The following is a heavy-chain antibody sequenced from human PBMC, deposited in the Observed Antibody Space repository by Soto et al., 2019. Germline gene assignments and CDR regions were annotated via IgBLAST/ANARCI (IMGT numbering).Heavy chain of an antibody. J-gene: IGHJ4*02. D-gene: IGHD3-10*01. Sequence: GGSLRLSCSASGFTFSGYVMNWVRQAPGKGLEWVSFISGSGGATYYADSVKGRFTISRDNSKNTLYLQMNSLRAEDTAVYYCAKPRIRGVIIPPSPFDYWGQGTLVTVS. CDR3: AKPRIRGVIIPPSPFDY. CDR2: ISGSGGAT. CDR1: GFTFSGYV. V-gene: IGHV3-23*01.